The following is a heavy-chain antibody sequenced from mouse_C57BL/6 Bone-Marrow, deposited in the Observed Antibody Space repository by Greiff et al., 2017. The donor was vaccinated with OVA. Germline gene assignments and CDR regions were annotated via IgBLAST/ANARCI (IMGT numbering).Heavy chain of an antibody. J-gene: IGHJ1*03. CDR2: IYPRSGNT. CDR3: ARYGDYGSSYWYFDV. D-gene: IGHD1-1*01. Sequence: VQLQQSGAELARPGASVKLSCKASGYTFTSYGISWVKQRTGQGLEWIGEIYPRSGNTYYNEKFKGKATLTADKSSSTAYMELRSLTSEDSAVYFCARYGDYGSSYWYFDVWGTGTTVTVSS. CDR1: GYTFTSYG. V-gene: IGHV1-81*01.